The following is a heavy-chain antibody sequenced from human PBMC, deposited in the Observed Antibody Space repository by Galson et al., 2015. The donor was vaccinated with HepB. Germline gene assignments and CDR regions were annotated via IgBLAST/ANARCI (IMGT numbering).Heavy chain of an antibody. D-gene: IGHD3-3*01. J-gene: IGHJ6*03. CDR1: GITINDKY. CDR2: ISGRDSTS. Sequence: SLRLSCAVSGITINDKYMSWIRQAPGKGLEWISHISGRDSTSYYADSVQGRFTISRDNARNSLFPQMNSLRAEDTAVYYCARVERIEAGDFWSGYSYYYYMDVWGKGTSVTVSS. V-gene: IGHV3-11*01. CDR3: ARVERIEAGDFWSGYSYYYYMDV.